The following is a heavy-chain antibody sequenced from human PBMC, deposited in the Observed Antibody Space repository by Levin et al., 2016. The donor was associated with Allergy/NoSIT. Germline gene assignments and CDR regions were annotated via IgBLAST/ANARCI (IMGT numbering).Heavy chain of an antibody. Sequence: SETLSLTCVVSGGSLRPHHWTWFRQPPGKGLEWVGHSDYSGDTNYNPSLKSRVIMSMDTATNQYSLKLSSVTATDTAVYYCARSNYFGWGSHYFDSWGQGTLVIVSS. J-gene: IGHJ4*02. CDR2: SDYSGDT. CDR3: ARSNYFGWGSHYFDS. D-gene: IGHD3-10*01. V-gene: IGHV4-59*11. CDR1: GGSLRPHH.